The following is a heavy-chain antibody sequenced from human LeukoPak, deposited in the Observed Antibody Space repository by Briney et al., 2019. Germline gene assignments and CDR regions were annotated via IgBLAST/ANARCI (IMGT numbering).Heavy chain of an antibody. Sequence: SETLSLTCAVYGGSFSGYYWSWIRQPPGKGLEWIGEINHSGSTNYNLSLKSRVTISVDTSKNQFSLKLSSVTAADTAVYYCARKWGSSGWFYYYYYGMDVWGQGTTVTVSS. CDR1: GGSFSGYY. CDR2: INHSGST. D-gene: IGHD6-19*01. J-gene: IGHJ6*02. V-gene: IGHV4-34*01. CDR3: ARKWGSSGWFYYYYYGMDV.